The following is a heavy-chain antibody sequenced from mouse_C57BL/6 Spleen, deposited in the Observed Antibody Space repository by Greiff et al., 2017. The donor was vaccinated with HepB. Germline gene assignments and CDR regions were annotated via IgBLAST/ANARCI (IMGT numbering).Heavy chain of an antibody. D-gene: IGHD1-1*01. CDR3: ARRVGNYYGSSPLAMDY. V-gene: IGHV1-52*01. Sequence: VQLQQPGAELVRPGSSVKPSCKASGYTFTSYWMHWVKQRPIQGLEWIGNIDPSDSETHYNQKFKDKATLTVDKSSSTAYMQLSSLTSEDSAVYYCARRVGNYYGSSPLAMDYWGQGTSVTVSS. CDR2: IDPSDSET. J-gene: IGHJ4*01. CDR1: GYTFTSYW.